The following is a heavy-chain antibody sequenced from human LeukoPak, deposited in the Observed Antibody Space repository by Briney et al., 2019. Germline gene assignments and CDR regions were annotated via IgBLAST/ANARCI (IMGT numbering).Heavy chain of an antibody. V-gene: IGHV3-23*01. CDR1: GFTFSSYV. J-gene: IGHJ4*02. CDR3: AKGNGRDVTGWTGIDY. Sequence: GGSLRLSCAASGFTFSSYVMSWVRQAPGKGLEWVSSISGSGGSTYYAESVKGRFTISRDNSKNTLYLQMNSLRAEDTAVYYCAKGNGRDVTGWTGIDYWGQGTLVTVSS. CDR2: ISGSGGST. D-gene: IGHD6-19*01.